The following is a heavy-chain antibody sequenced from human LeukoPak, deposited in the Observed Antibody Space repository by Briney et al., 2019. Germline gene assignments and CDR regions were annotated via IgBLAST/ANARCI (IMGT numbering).Heavy chain of an antibody. CDR1: GFTFDDYA. Sequence: GGSLRLSCAASGFTFDDYAMHWVRQAPGKGLEWVSLISWDGGSTYYADSVKGRFTISRDNAKNSLYLQMNSLRAEDTAVYYCARAPYSYGYDYWGQGTLVTVSS. J-gene: IGHJ4*02. V-gene: IGHV3-43D*04. CDR3: ARAPYSYGYDY. D-gene: IGHD5-18*01. CDR2: ISWDGGST.